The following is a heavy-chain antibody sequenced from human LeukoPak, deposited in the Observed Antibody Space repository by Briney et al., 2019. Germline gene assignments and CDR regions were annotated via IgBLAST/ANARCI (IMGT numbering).Heavy chain of an antibody. J-gene: IGHJ4*02. CDR2: IYSGGST. Sequence: GGSLRLSCAASGFTVSSNYMSWVRQAPGKGLEWVSVIYSGGSTYYADSVTGRFTISRDNSKNTLYLQMNSLRAEDTAVYYCARDRWVGGYDYFDYWGQGTLVTVSS. CDR3: ARDRWVGGYDYFDY. V-gene: IGHV3-66*02. CDR1: GFTVSSNY. D-gene: IGHD5-12*01.